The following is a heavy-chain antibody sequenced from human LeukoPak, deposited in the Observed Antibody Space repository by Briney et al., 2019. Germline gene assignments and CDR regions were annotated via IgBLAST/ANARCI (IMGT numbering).Heavy chain of an antibody. CDR3: AREWIQQYGMDV. CDR1: GGSISSGGYY. Sequence: SETLSPTCTVSGGSISSGGYYWSWIRQHPGTGLEWIGYIYYSGSTYYNPSLKSRVTISVDTSKNQFSLKLSSVTAADTAVYYCAREWIQQYGMDVWGQGTTVTVSS. J-gene: IGHJ6*02. D-gene: IGHD5-18*01. CDR2: IYYSGST. V-gene: IGHV4-31*03.